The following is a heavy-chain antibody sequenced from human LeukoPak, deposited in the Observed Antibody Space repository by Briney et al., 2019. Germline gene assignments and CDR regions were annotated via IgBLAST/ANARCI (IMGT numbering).Heavy chain of an antibody. CDR3: ARGPYYFGSGSDYKRNGYAY. D-gene: IGHD3-10*01. CDR1: GGSFSGYY. V-gene: IGHV4-34*01. J-gene: IGHJ4*02. CDR2: INHSGSA. Sequence: NSSETLSLTCAVSGGSFSGYYWSWIRQPPGKGLEWIGEINHSGSANYNPSLERRVTISINTYKNQFSLKLNSVTAADTAVYYCARGPYYFGSGSDYKRNGYAYWGQGTLVTVSS.